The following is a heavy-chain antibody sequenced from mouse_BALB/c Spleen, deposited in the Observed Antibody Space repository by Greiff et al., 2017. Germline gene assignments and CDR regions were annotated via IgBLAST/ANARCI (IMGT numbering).Heavy chain of an antibody. D-gene: IGHD2-14*01. CDR2: IWSGGST. CDR1: GFSLTSYG. CDR3: ARNPYRYDRTGAMDY. J-gene: IGHJ4*01. Sequence: QVQLQQSGPGLVQPSQSLSITCTASGFSLTSYGVHWVRQSPGKGLEWLGVIWSGGSTDYNAAFISRLSISKDNSKSQVFFKMNSLQANDTAIYYCARNPYRYDRTGAMDYWGQGTSVTVSS. V-gene: IGHV2-2*02.